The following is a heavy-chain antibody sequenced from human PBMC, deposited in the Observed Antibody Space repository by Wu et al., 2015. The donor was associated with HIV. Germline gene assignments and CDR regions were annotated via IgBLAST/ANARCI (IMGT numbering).Heavy chain of an antibody. D-gene: IGHD1-1*01. J-gene: IGHJ4*02. CDR3: ARNVEN. Sequence: QVQLVQSGAEVKKTGSSVKVSCRASGGNIATFALSWVRQAPGQGLEWMGWIKPSNGLINYAKKFQGRVTMTRDTSTNTAYMELTSLRSDDTAVYYCARNVENWGQGTLVTVSS. CDR1: GGNIATFA. V-gene: IGHV1-2*02. CDR2: IKPSNGLI.